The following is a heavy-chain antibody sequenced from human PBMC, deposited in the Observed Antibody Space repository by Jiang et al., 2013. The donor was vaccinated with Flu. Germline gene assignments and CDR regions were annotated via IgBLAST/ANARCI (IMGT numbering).Heavy chain of an antibody. V-gene: IGHV4-39*01. J-gene: IGHJ4*02. Sequence: TVSGGSISSSNYYWGWIRQPPGKGLEWIGNFYYSGSTYYNPSLKSRVTISVDRSKNQISLKLSSVTAADTAVYYCASQYSTWYRFDNWGQGTLVTVSS. D-gene: IGHD6-13*01. CDR2: FYYSGST. CDR3: ASQYSTWYRFDN. CDR1: GGSISSSNYY.